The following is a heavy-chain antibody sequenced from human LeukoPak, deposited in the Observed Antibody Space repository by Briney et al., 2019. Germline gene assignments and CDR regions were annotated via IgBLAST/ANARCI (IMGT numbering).Heavy chain of an antibody. Sequence: GGSLRLFCAASGFNFNDAAIAWVRQAPGKGLEWVSLISSRGRNTYYTDSVRGRFTISRDNPKKTLSLQMNSLRVEDTAIYYCAKDIQLSAWGLGTMVTVPS. D-gene: IGHD5-24*01. V-gene: IGHV3-23*01. CDR2: ISSRGRNT. CDR3: AKDIQLSA. J-gene: IGHJ3*01. CDR1: GFNFNDAA.